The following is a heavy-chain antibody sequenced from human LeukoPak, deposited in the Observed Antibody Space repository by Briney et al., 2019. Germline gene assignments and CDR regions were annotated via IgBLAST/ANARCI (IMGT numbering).Heavy chain of an antibody. CDR2: ISYDGSNK. Sequence: GGSLRLSCAASGFTFSTCAMSWVRQAPGKGLEWVAVISYDGSNKYYADSVKGRFTISRDNSKNTLYLQMNSLRAEDTAVYYCARDSSSWAIDYWGQGTLVTVSS. J-gene: IGHJ4*02. CDR1: GFTFSTCA. D-gene: IGHD6-13*01. V-gene: IGHV3-30*04. CDR3: ARDSSSWAIDY.